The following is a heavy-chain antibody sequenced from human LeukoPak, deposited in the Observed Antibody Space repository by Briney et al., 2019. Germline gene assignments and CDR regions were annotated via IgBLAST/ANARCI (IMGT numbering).Heavy chain of an antibody. CDR1: GFTFSSYS. J-gene: IGHJ4*02. CDR3: AKGWQALGYTYGSYYFDY. V-gene: IGHV3-23*01. CDR2: LNCSGGST. D-gene: IGHD5-18*01. Sequence: GGSLRLSCAAPGFTFSSYSISWVRQAPGKGLEWVSTLNCSGGSTYYADSVKGRFTTSRDNSKNTLYLQMSGLRAEDTAVYYCAKGWQALGYTYGSYYFDYWGQGTLVTVSS.